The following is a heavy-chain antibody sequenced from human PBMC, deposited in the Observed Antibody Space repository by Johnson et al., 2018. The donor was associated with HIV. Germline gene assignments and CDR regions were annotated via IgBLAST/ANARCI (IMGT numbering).Heavy chain of an antibody. CDR2: ISYDGSNT. Sequence: QVQLVESGGGVVQPGRSLRLSCAASGFTFSSYAMHWVRQAPGKGLAWVAVISYDGSNTYYPDSVKCRFTISRDNSKNTLYLQMNSLSAEDTAVYDCARDNWNEDIWGQGTMVTVSS. V-gene: IGHV3-30*04. J-gene: IGHJ3*02. CDR1: GFTFSSYA. D-gene: IGHD1-20*01. CDR3: ARDNWNEDI.